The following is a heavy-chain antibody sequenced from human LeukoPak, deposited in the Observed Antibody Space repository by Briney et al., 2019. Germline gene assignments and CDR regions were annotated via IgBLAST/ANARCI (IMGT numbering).Heavy chain of an antibody. CDR3: ARDRIAMARTDY. CDR2: ISSSSSYI. Sequence: GGSLRLSCAASGFTFSSYSMNWVRQAPGKGLEWVSSISSSSSYIYYADSVKGRFTISRDNAKNSLYLQMNSLRAEDTAVYYCARDRIAMARTDYWGQGTLVTVSS. V-gene: IGHV3-21*01. D-gene: IGHD6-19*01. CDR1: GFTFSSYS. J-gene: IGHJ4*02.